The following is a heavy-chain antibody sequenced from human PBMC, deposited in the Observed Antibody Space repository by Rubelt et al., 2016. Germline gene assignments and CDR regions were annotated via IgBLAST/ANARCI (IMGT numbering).Heavy chain of an antibody. CDR2: IYHSGST. Sequence: QVQLQESGPGLVKPSETLSLTCTVTGSSISRGYYWGWIRQPPGKGLEWIGSIYHSGSTYYNPSLKGRVTISVYTSKGQISRMLSSVTVADTAVYYCARADSSTYYGYFDDWGQGTLVTVSS. J-gene: IGHJ4*02. CDR3: ARADSSTYYGYFDD. CDR1: GSSISRGYY. V-gene: IGHV4-38-2*02. D-gene: IGHD3-22*01.